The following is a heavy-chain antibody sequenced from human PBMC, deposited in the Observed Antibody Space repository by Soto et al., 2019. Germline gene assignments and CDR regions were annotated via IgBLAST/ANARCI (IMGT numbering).Heavy chain of an antibody. Sequence: ASVKVSCKASGYTFTAYYIHWVRQAPGQGLEWMGWTNPNSGGSKYAQKFQGWVTMTRDTSISTAYMEVTRLKSDDTAVYYCARSSGGTAYSSGWYLGESFQHCGQGTLVTVSS. J-gene: IGHJ1*01. CDR3: ARSSGGTAYSSGWYLGESFQH. CDR1: GYTFTAYY. CDR2: TNPNSGGS. V-gene: IGHV1-2*04. D-gene: IGHD6-19*01.